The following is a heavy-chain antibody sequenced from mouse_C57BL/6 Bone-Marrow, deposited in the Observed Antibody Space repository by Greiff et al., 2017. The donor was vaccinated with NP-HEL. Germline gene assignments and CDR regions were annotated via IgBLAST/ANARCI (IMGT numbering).Heavy chain of an antibody. Sequence: QVQLKQPGAELVKPGASVKLSCKASGYTFTSYWMHWVKQRPGQGLEWIGMIHPNSGSTNYNEKFKSKATLTVDKSSSTAYMQLSSLTSEDSAVYYCARSKTYGSSFAYWGQGTLVTVSA. J-gene: IGHJ3*01. CDR3: ARSKTYGSSFAY. V-gene: IGHV1-64*01. CDR1: GYTFTSYW. D-gene: IGHD1-1*01. CDR2: IHPNSGST.